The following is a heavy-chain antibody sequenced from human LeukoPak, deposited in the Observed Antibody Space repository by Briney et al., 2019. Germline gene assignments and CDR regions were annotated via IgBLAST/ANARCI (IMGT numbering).Heavy chain of an antibody. J-gene: IGHJ3*02. CDR1: GFTFSTYW. CDR3: ARDRGDHAFDI. CDR2: ISSSSSYI. Sequence: GGSLRLSCAASGFTFSTYWMHWVRQAPGKGLEWVSSISSSSSYIYYADSVKGRFTISRDNAKNSLYLQMNSLKAEDTAVYYCARDRGDHAFDIWGQGTMVTVSS. V-gene: IGHV3-21*01.